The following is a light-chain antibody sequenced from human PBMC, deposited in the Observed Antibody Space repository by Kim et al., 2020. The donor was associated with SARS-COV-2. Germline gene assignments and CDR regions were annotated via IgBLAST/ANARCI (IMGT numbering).Light chain of an antibody. CDR3: AAWDDSLNGLV. Sequence: ELTQPPSASGTPGQTVTISCSGSSSNIGSNTVEWYQQLPGTAPRLLIYSRNQRPSGVPDRFSGSKSGTSASLAITGLQSEDGADYYCAAWDDSLNGLVFGGGTQLSVL. CDR1: SSNIGSNT. J-gene: IGLJ2*01. CDR2: SRN. V-gene: IGLV1-44*01.